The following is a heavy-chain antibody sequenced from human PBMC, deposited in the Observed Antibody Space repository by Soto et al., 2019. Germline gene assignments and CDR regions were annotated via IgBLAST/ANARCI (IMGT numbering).Heavy chain of an antibody. CDR2: IYCSGST. V-gene: IGHV4-61*01. J-gene: IGHJ6*02. D-gene: IGHD2-8*01. CDR3: AIRRECTHGVCHWGDYYYGMDV. Sequence: PLETLSLTCTVSGGSVSSGSYYWSWIRQPPGKGLEWIGYIYCSGSTNYNPSLKSRVTISVDTSKNQFSLKLSSVTAADTAVYYCAIRRECTHGVCHWGDYYYGMDVWGQGATVTVSS. CDR1: GGSVSSGSYY.